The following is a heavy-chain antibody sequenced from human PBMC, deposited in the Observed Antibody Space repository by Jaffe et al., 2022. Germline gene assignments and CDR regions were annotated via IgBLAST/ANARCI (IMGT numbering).Heavy chain of an antibody. CDR3: AKDISAREYCSGGSCYSPSGY. CDR2: ISWNSGSI. V-gene: IGHV3-9*01. J-gene: IGHJ4*02. Sequence: EVQLVESGGGLVQPGRSLRLSCAASGFTFDDYAMHWVRQAPGKGLEWVSGISWNSGSIGYADSVKGRFTISRDNAKNSLYLQMNSLRAEDTALYYCAKDISAREYCSGGSCYSPSGYWGQGTLVTVSS. D-gene: IGHD2-15*01. CDR1: GFTFDDYA.